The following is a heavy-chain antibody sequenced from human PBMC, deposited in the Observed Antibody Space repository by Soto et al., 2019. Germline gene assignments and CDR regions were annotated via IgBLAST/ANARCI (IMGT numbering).Heavy chain of an antibody. Sequence: GFRRLSCAASGLTFSSYAIIWVRQAPGKGLEWVSAISGSGGSTYYADSVKGRFTISGDNSKNALYLQMNSLRGEDTAVYYCAKAPGVLRFLEWLDLDYGMDVWGQGTPVTVSS. V-gene: IGHV3-23*01. CDR2: ISGSGGST. CDR1: GLTFSSYA. J-gene: IGHJ6*02. D-gene: IGHD3-3*01. CDR3: AKAPGVLRFLEWLDLDYGMDV.